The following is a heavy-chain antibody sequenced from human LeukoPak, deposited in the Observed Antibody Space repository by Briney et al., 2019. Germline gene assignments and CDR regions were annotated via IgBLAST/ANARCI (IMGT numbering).Heavy chain of an antibody. CDR3: AREASRRESGTYYALFDY. CDR1: GFTFSSYS. D-gene: IGHD1-26*01. CDR2: ISGSSSYI. J-gene: IGHJ4*02. Sequence: PGGSLRLSCAASGFTFSSYSMNWVRQAPGKGLEWVSSISGSSSYIYYADSMKGRFTISRDNAKNSLYLQMNSLRAEDTAVYYCAREASRRESGTYYALFDYWGQGTLVTVPS. V-gene: IGHV3-21*01.